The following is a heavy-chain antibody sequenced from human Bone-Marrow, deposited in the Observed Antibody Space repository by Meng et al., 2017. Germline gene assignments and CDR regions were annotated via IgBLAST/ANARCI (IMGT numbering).Heavy chain of an antibody. V-gene: IGHV3-23*01. CDR3: ARDKAYYYDSSGYTDDAFDI. Sequence: GGSLRLSCAASGFTFSSYAMSWVRQAPGKGLEWVSAISGSGGSTYYVDSVKGRFTISRDNSKNTLYLQMNSLRAEDTAVYYCARDKAYYYDSSGYTDDAFDIWGQGTMVTVSS. CDR1: GFTFSSYA. CDR2: ISGSGGST. J-gene: IGHJ3*02. D-gene: IGHD3-22*01.